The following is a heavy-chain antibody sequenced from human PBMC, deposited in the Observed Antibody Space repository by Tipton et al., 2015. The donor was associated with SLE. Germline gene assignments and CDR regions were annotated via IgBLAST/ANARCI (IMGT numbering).Heavy chain of an antibody. CDR2: IDPSGGST. V-gene: IGHV1-46*01. CDR3: ARDYAGSGSPRLGY. D-gene: IGHD3-10*01. CDR1: GYTFTSYY. Sequence: QSGAEVKKPGASVKVSCKASGYTFTSYYMHWVRQAPGQGLEWMGIIDPSGGSTSYAQKFQGRVTITTDESTSTAYMELSSLRSEDTAVYYCARDYAGSGSPRLGYWGQGTLVTVSS. J-gene: IGHJ4*02.